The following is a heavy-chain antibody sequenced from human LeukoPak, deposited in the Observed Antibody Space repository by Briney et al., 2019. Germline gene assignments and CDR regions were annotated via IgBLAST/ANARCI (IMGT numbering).Heavy chain of an antibody. CDR1: GFTVSRNY. J-gene: IGHJ4*02. D-gene: IGHD5-18*01. CDR2: IYSGGST. Sequence: GGSLRLSCAASGFTVSRNYMSWVRQAPGKGLEWVSVIYSGGSTYYADSVKGRFTISRDNSKNTLYLQMNSLRAEDTAVYYCARDLVLSGYSYGLDYWGQGTLVTVSS. CDR3: ARDLVLSGYSYGLDY. V-gene: IGHV3-53*01.